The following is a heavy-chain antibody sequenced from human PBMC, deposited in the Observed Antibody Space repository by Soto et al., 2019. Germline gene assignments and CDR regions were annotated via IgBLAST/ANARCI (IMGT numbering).Heavy chain of an antibody. V-gene: IGHV6-1*01. CDR2: TYYRSKWYN. CDR3: ARVGYSGYDDNWFDP. Sequence: SQTLSLTCAISGDSVSSNSAAWNCIMQSRSRGLEWLGRTYYRSKWYNDYAVSVKSRITINPDTSKNQFSLQLNSVTPEDTAVYYCARVGYSGYDDNWFDPRGQGTLVTVSS. J-gene: IGHJ5*02. D-gene: IGHD5-12*01. CDR1: GDSVSSNSAA.